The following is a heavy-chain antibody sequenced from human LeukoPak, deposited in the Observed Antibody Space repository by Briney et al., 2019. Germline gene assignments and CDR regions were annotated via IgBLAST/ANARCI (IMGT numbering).Heavy chain of an antibody. J-gene: IGHJ4*02. CDR1: GFNFQYAW. CDR3: TSLVGSPTY. D-gene: IGHD4-23*01. V-gene: IGHV3-15*01. CDR2: IKSRKDGETT. Sequence: GGSLRLSCAGSGFNFQYAWMTWVRQAPGKRLEWVGRIKSRKDGETTDYAALVKSRFSISRDDSKNTVYLQMNSLRTEDTAVYYCTSLVGSPTYWGQGTLVAVSS.